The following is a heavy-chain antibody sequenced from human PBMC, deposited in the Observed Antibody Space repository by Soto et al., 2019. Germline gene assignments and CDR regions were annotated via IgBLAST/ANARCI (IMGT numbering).Heavy chain of an antibody. CDR3: ASDQRSVWHSFDY. D-gene: IGHD6-19*01. V-gene: IGHV3-23*01. J-gene: IGHJ4*02. CDR1: GFTFNTYA. Sequence: GRSLRLSCAASGFTFNTYAMILDLQAPGKGLEWVSTISGNGGSTYYADSVKGRFTISRDNSKNTLYLQMGSLRAEDMAVYYCASDQRSVWHSFDYWGQGTLVTISS. CDR2: ISGNGGST.